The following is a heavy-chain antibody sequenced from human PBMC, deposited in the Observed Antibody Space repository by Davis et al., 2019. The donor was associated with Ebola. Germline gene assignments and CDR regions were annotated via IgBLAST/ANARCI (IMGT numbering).Heavy chain of an antibody. Sequence: GGSLRLSCAASGFTFSSYGMHWVRQAPGKGLEWVAVISYDGSNKYYADSVKGRFTISRDNSKNTLYLQMNSLRAEDTAVYYCAKDHQYSSGWGQGTLVTVSS. CDR2: ISYDGSNK. CDR1: GFTFSSYG. V-gene: IGHV3-30*18. CDR3: AKDHQYSSG. D-gene: IGHD6-19*01. J-gene: IGHJ4*02.